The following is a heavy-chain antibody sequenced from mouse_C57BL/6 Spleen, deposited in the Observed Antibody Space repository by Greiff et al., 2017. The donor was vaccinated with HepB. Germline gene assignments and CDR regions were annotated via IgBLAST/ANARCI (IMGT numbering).Heavy chain of an antibody. Sequence: QVQLQQSDAELVKPGASVKISCTVSGYTFTDHTFHWMKQRPEQGLEWIGYIYPRDGSTKYNEKFKGKATLTADTSYSTSYMQHNSMTSEDSAVYCCGRAVHYDPWFAYWGQGALVTVSA. CDR2: IYPRDGST. D-gene: IGHD2-4*01. CDR1: GYTFTDHT. V-gene: IGHV1-78*01. CDR3: GRAVHYDPWFAY. J-gene: IGHJ3*01.